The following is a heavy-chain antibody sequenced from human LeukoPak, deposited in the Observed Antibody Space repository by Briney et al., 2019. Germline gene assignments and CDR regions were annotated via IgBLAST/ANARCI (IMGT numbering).Heavy chain of an antibody. D-gene: IGHD3-3*01. J-gene: IGHJ4*02. CDR1: GYTFTSYG. CDR2: ISAYNGNT. Sequence: ASVKVSCKASGYTFTSYGISWVRQAPGQGLEWMGWISAYNGNTNYAQKLQGRVTMTTDTSTSTAYMELRSLRSDDTAVYYCARAPAPPYYDFWSGSLGYFGYWGQGTLVTVSS. V-gene: IGHV1-18*01. CDR3: ARAPAPPYYDFWSGSLGYFGY.